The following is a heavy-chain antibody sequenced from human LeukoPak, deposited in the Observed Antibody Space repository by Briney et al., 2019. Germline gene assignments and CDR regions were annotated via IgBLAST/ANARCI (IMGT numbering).Heavy chain of an antibody. D-gene: IGHD3-10*01. CDR3: VRGIGNYYDSGASDC. Sequence: GGSLRLSCAASGITLSGYDMHWVRQSTGKGLEWVSGIGAAGDTYYAGSVQGRFTISREDAKKSLYLQMNSLRAGDTAVYYCVRGIGNYYDSGASDCWGQGTRVTVAP. CDR2: IGAAGDT. J-gene: IGHJ4*02. CDR1: GITLSGYD. V-gene: IGHV3-13*04.